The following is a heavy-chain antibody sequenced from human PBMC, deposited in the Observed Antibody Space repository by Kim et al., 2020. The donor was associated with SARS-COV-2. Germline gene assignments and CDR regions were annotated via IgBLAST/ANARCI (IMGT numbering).Heavy chain of an antibody. CDR3: AIEGYDILTGYGSFDV. J-gene: IGHJ3*01. Sequence: VNSRFTISRDNSNITLYLQMNSLRAEDTAVYYCAIEGYDILTGYGSFDVWGQGTMVTVSS. V-gene: IGHV3-30*07. D-gene: IGHD3-9*01.